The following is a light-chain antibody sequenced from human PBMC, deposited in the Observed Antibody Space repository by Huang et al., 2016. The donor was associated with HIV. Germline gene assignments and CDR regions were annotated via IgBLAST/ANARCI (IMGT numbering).Light chain of an antibody. V-gene: IGKV3-15*01. J-gene: IGKJ2*01. CDR3: QQYNNWPPYT. CDR1: QSVGSN. Sequence: EVIMTQAPATFSVSPGETATLSCKASQSVGSNLGWYQQRPGQAPRLLIYGTSARATCIPARFNGSGSGTEFTLTISSVHSEDFAVYFCQQYNNWPPYTFGQGTKLEI. CDR2: GTS.